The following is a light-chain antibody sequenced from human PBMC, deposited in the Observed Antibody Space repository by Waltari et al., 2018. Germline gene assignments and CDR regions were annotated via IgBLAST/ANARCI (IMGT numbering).Light chain of an antibody. CDR2: AAS. Sequence: DIQLTPSPSFLSASVGDRVTFTCRASQGMSGYLAWYQQKPNKAPKLLINAASTLQSGVPSRFSGGKSGTEFTLTISSLQPEDFATLFCQHVYSYPVTFGGGTTLDI. J-gene: IGKJ4*01. CDR3: QHVYSYPVT. V-gene: IGKV1-9*01. CDR1: QGMSGY.